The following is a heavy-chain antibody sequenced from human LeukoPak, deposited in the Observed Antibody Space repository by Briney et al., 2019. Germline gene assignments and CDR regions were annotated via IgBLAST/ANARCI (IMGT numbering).Heavy chain of an antibody. D-gene: IGHD4-17*01. V-gene: IGHV3-23*01. CDR3: AKSLTVTTGRVPNWFDP. Sequence: GGSLRLSCAASGFTFSSYAMSWVRQAPGKGLEWVSAISGSGGSTYYADSVKGRFTISRDNSKNTLYLQMNSLRAEDTAVYYCAKSLTVTTGRVPNWFDPWGQGTLVTVSS. CDR2: ISGSGGST. J-gene: IGHJ5*02. CDR1: GFTFSSYA.